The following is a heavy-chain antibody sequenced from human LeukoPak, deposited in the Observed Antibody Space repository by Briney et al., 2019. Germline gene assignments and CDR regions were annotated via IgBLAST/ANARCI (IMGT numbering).Heavy chain of an antibody. Sequence: KASETLSLTCTVSGGSISIYYWSWIRQPPEEGLEWIGYIYYCGSTNYNPSLKARVPISVDTSKTQLSLKLSSVTAADTAVYYCARGGFIGYYLDNWCDPWGQGTLVTVSS. CDR2: IYYCGST. V-gene: IGHV4-59*01. CDR3: ARGGFIGYYLDNWCDP. J-gene: IGHJ5*02. D-gene: IGHD3-3*01. CDR1: GGSISIYY.